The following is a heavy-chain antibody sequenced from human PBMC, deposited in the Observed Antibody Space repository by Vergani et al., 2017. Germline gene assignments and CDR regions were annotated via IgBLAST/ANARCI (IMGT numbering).Heavy chain of an antibody. V-gene: IGHV4-34*01. CDR3: ARDAQGPDAFDI. Sequence: QVQLQQWGAGLLKPSETLSLTCAAYGGPFSGYYWSWIRQPPGQGLEWIGYIYYSGSTYYNPSLKSRVTISVDTSKNQFSLKLSSVTAADTAVYYCARDAQGPDAFDIWGQGTMVTVSS. CDR2: IYYSGST. J-gene: IGHJ3*02. CDR1: GGPFSGYY.